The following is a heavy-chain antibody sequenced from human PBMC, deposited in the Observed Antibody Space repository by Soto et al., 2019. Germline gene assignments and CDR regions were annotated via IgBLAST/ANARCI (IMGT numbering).Heavy chain of an antibody. CDR2: IIPIFGTA. V-gene: IGHV1-69*06. CDR1: GGTFSSYA. J-gene: IGHJ4*02. Sequence: SVKVSCKASGGTFSSYAISWVRQAPGQGLEWMGGIIPIFGTANYAQKFQGRVTITADKSTSTAYMELSSLRSEDTAVDYCASSYYYDSSGYYSRYYFDYWAQGTMVTVSS. CDR3: ASSYYYDSSGYYSRYYFDY. D-gene: IGHD3-22*01.